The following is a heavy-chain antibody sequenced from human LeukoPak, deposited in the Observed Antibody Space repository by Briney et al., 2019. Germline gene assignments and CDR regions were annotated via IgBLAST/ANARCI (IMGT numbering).Heavy chain of an antibody. V-gene: IGHV4-39*07. D-gene: IGHD6-6*01. J-gene: IGHJ5*02. CDR3: ARGEGSSSWFDP. Sequence: SETLSLTCTVSGGSISSSSYFWGWIRQPPGKGLEWIGSMYYSGSTYYNPSLKSRVTISVDTSKNQFSLKLSSVTAADPAVYSCARGEGSSSWFDPWGQGTLVTVSS. CDR1: GGSISSSSYF. CDR2: MYYSGST.